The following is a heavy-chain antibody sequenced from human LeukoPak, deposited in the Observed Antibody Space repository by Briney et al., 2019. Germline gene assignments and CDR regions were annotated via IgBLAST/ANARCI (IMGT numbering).Heavy chain of an antibody. CDR3: ARGLRATMVRGVTDEGFDY. CDR1: GYTFTSYG. Sequence: GASVKVSCKASGYTFTSYGISWVRQAPGQGLEWMGWISAYNGNTNYAQKLQGRVTMTTDTSTSTAYMELRSLRSDDTAVYYCARGLRATMVRGVTDEGFDYWGQGTLVTVSS. D-gene: IGHD3-10*01. J-gene: IGHJ4*02. V-gene: IGHV1-18*01. CDR2: ISAYNGNT.